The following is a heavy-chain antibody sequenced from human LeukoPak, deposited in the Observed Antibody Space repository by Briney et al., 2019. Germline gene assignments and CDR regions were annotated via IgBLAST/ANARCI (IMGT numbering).Heavy chain of an antibody. CDR1: GFTFSSYW. CDR3: AREGAPGGLDY. CDR2: IKTDGSRI. J-gene: IGHJ4*02. V-gene: IGHV3-74*01. Sequence: AGSLTLSCAVSGFTFSSYWMHWVRQVPGKGLVWISRIKTDGSRIDYPDSVRGRFTISSDNARNTLSLQMNSLRAEDAAVYYCAREGAPGGLDYWGEGTLVSVSS. D-gene: IGHD3-16*01.